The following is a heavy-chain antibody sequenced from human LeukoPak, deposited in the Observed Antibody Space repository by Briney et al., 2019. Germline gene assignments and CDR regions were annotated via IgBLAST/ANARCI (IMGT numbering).Heavy chain of an antibody. V-gene: IGHV3-9*01. CDR1: GFTFDDYA. CDR2: ISWNSGRT. CDR3: ARDQGVVAANRDDAFDI. D-gene: IGHD2-15*01. Sequence: PGGSLRLSCAASGFTFDDYAMHWVRQAPGKGLQWVSGISWNSGRTGYADSVRGRFTISRDTARNSLYLQMNSLRAEDTAVYYCARDQGVVAANRDDAFDIWGQGTMVTVSS. J-gene: IGHJ3*02.